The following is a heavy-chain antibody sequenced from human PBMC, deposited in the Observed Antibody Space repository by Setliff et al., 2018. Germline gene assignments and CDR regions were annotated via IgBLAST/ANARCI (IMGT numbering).Heavy chain of an antibody. J-gene: IGHJ4*02. V-gene: IGHV3-48*03. CDR3: ATSSYYDNAGYRFFDN. CDR2: IGNIGTKI. D-gene: IGHD3-9*01. Sequence: GGSLRLSCVASGFRFSDYEMNWVRQAPGKGLEWVSYIGNIGTKISYTDSVKGRFTVSRDDARGSVLLQMNSLRAEDTGTYYCATSSYYDNAGYRFFDNWGQGTQVTVSS. CDR1: GFRFSDYE.